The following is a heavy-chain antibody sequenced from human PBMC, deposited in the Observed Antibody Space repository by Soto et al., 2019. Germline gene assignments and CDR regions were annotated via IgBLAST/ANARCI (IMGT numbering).Heavy chain of an antibody. J-gene: IGHJ4*02. V-gene: IGHV1-46*01. CDR2: INPSGGST. CDR3: ARVTRILYPVEPFAY. CDR1: GYTFTSYY. D-gene: IGHD3-3*01. Sequence: ASVKVSCKASGYTFTSYYMHWVRQAPGQGLEWMGIINPSGGSTSYAQKFQGRVTMNRDTSTSTVYMELSSLRSEDTSVYYFARVTRILYPVEPFAYWGQGTLVTVSS.